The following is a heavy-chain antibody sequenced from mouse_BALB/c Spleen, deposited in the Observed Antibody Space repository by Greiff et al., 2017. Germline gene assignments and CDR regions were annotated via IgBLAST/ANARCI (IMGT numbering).Heavy chain of an antibody. CDR3: ARRGDYDWNWYFDV. CDR1: GYSITSDYA. CDR2: ISYSGST. Sequence: EVKLMESGPGLVKPSQSLSLTCTVTGYSITSDYAWNWIRQFPGNKLEWMGYISYSGSTSYNPSLKSRISITRDTSKNQFFLQLNSVTTEDTATYYCARRGDYDWNWYFDVWGAGTTVTVSS. D-gene: IGHD2-4*01. V-gene: IGHV3-2*02. J-gene: IGHJ1*01.